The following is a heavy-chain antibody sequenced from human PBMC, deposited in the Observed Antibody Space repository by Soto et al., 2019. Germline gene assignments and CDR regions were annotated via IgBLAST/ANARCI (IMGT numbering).Heavy chain of an antibody. CDR1: GYSISSGYY. J-gene: IGHJ4*02. V-gene: IGHV4-38-2*01. D-gene: IGHD6-19*01. CDR2: IYHSGST. Sequence: PSETLSLTCAVSGYSISSGYYWGWIRQPPGKGLEWIGSIYHSGSTYYNPSLKSRVTISVDTSKNQFSLKLSSVTAADTAVYYCARVRWYSSGWYPRYFDYCGPGAMVTV. CDR3: ARVRWYSSGWYPRYFDY.